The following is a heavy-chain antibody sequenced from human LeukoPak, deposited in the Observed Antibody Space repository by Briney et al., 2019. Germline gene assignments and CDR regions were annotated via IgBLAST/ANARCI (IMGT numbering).Heavy chain of an antibody. D-gene: IGHD6-19*01. CDR1: VGSISSYY. V-gene: IGHV4-59*01. J-gene: IGHJ3*02. CDR3: ARDHSSGWYRGAFDI. Sequence: SETLSLTCTVSVGSISSYYWSWLRQPPGKGLEGMGYIYYSGSTNYNPSLKSRVTISVDTSKNQFSLKLSSVTAADTAMYYCARDHSSGWYRGAFDIWGQGTRLTVSS. CDR2: IYYSGST.